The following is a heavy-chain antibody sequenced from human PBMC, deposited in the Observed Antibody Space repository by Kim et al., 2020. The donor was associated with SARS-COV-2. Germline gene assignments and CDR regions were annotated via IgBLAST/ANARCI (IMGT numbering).Heavy chain of an antibody. CDR1: GFTFSSYA. CDR3: VKAGYGKHWYFDL. CDR2: ISSNGGIT. V-gene: IGHV3-64D*06. Sequence: GGSLRLSCSASGFTFSSYAMHWVRQAPGKGLEYVSAISSNGGITYYADSVKGRFTISRDNSKNTLYLQMSSLRAEDTAVYYCVKAGYGKHWYFDLWGRGTLVTVSS. J-gene: IGHJ2*01. D-gene: IGHD4-17*01.